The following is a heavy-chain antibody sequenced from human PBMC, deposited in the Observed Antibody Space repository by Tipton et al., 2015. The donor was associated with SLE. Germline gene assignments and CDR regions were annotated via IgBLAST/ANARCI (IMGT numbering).Heavy chain of an antibody. V-gene: IGHV4-31*02. CDR1: GGSISSGGYY. Sequence: LRLSCTVSGGSISSGGYYWRWIRQHPGKGLEWIGYNYYSGSTDYNPSLKSRVTISVDTSKNQFSLKLSSVTAADTAVYYCARVGWELKDYYYMDVWGKGTTVTVSS. CDR2: NYYSGST. D-gene: IGHD1-26*01. CDR3: ARVGWELKDYYYMDV. J-gene: IGHJ6*03.